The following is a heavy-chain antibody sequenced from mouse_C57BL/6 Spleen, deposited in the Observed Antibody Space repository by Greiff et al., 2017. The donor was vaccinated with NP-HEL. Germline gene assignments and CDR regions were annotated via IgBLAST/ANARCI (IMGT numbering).Heavy chain of an antibody. D-gene: IGHD1-1*01. CDR2: ISSGSSTI. Sequence: EVQRVESGGGLVKPGGSLKLSCAASGFTFSDYGMHWVRQAPEKGLEWVAYISSGSSTIYYADTVKGRFTISRDNAKKTLFLQMTSLRSEDTAMYYCAREYYGSSYYFDYWGQGTTLTVSS. CDR1: GFTFSDYG. J-gene: IGHJ2*01. CDR3: AREYYGSSYYFDY. V-gene: IGHV5-17*01.